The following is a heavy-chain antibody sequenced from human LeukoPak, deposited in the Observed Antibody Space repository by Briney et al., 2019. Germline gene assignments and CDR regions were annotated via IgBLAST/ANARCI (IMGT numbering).Heavy chain of an antibody. CDR2: IIPTFGTA. Sequence: SVKVSCKASGGTFSSYAISWVRQAPGQGLEWMGGIIPTFGTANYAQKFQGRVTITTDESTSTAYMELSSLRSEDTAVYYCARQLVGGWPPGAFDIWGQGTMVTVSS. CDR1: GGTFSSYA. CDR3: ARQLVGGWPPGAFDI. V-gene: IGHV1-69*05. D-gene: IGHD6-19*01. J-gene: IGHJ3*02.